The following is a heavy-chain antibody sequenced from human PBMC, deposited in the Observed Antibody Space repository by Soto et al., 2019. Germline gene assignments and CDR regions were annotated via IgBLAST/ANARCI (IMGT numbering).Heavy chain of an antibody. J-gene: IGHJ5*02. CDR3: ARSGVSGIVITSHWLDP. D-gene: IGHD3-3*01. V-gene: IGHV4-31*03. CDR1: GGSISSGGYY. Sequence: SETLSLTCSVSGGSISSGGYYWSWIRQLPGKGLEWMGYIYDSGNTYYNPSLKSRVTFSLDRSKNQLSLKLRSVTAADTAVYYCARSGVSGIVITSHWLDPWGQGTLVTVSS. CDR2: IYDSGNT.